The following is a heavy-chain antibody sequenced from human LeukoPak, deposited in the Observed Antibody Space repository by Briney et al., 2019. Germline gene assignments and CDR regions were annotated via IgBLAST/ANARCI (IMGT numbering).Heavy chain of an antibody. CDR3: AQTYCSSTRCYPGAFDI. V-gene: IGHV1-3*01. CDR2: INAGNGNT. J-gene: IGHJ3*02. CDR1: GYTFTSYA. Sequence: GASVKVSCKASGYTFTSYAMHWVRQAPGQRLEWMGWINAGNGNTKYSRKFQDRVTITRDTSASTAYMELSSLRSEDTAVYYCAQTYCSSTRCYPGAFDIWGQGTMVTVSS. D-gene: IGHD2-2*01.